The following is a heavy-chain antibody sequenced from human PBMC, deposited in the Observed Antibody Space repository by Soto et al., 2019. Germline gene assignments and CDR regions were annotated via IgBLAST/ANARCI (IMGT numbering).Heavy chain of an antibody. Sequence: ASVKVSCKASGYTFTRDQIHWVRQAPGQGLEWMGMIDPSGGKTNYAQKFQGRVTMTRDTSTSTVYMALSSLRSEDTAIYFCARVMRGLLSITALDTWGQGTLVTVSS. CDR2: IDPSGGKT. CDR1: GYTFTRDQ. J-gene: IGHJ5*02. V-gene: IGHV1-46*01. D-gene: IGHD5-18*01. CDR3: ARVMRGLLSITALDT.